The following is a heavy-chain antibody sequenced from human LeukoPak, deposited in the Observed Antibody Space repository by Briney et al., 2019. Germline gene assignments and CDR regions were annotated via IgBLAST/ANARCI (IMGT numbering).Heavy chain of an antibody. V-gene: IGHV3-30-3*01. D-gene: IGHD5-18*01. J-gene: IGHJ6*03. CDR2: ISYDGSNK. Sequence: GGSLRLSCEASGFIFSNYWMSWVRQAPGKGLEWVAVISYDGSNKYYADSVKGRFTISRDNSKNTLYLQMNSLRAEDTAVYYCATQLPQGYYYYYMDVWGKGTTVTVSS. CDR1: GFIFSNYW. CDR3: ATQLPQGYYYYYMDV.